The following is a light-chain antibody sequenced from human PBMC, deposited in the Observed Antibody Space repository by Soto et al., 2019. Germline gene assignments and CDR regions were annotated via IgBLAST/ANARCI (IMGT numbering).Light chain of an antibody. V-gene: IGKV3-20*01. J-gene: IGKJ1*01. CDR1: QSVSSSY. CDR3: QQYGSSPWT. Sequence: EIVLTQSPGTLSLSPGERATLSCRASQSVSSSYLAWYQQKPGQAPTLLIYGASSRATGIPDRFSGSGSGTDITLTISRLEPEDFAVYYCQQYGSSPWTFGQGTKVEIK. CDR2: GAS.